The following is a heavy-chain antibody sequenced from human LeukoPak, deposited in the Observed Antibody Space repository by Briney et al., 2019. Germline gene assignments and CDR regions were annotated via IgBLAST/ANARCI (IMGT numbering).Heavy chain of an antibody. J-gene: IGHJ4*02. D-gene: IGHD4-23*01. CDR3: SGGVNSLHLDFDY. CDR2: ISGSGATT. CDR1: GFNFNVYA. V-gene: IGHV3-23*01. Sequence: GGSLRLSCEASGFNFNVYAMSWVRQAPGKGPEWVSAISGSGATTYYADSVKGRLTISRDNSKNTVFLRMNSLRAEDTAIYYCSGGVNSLHLDFDYWGQGTLVTVSS.